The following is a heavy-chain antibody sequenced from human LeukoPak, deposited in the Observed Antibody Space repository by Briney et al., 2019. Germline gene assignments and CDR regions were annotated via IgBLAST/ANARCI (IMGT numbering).Heavy chain of an antibody. V-gene: IGHV1-2*02. Sequence: ASMKVSCKASGYIFTDYYVHWVRQAPGRGLEWMGWINPNSGGTKYKQKFQGRVTMTRDTSISTAYMELSSLRYDDTALYYCARGYCNGGTCYSQDYWGQGTLVTVSS. J-gene: IGHJ4*02. CDR3: ARGYCNGGTCYSQDY. CDR2: INPNSGGT. D-gene: IGHD2-15*01. CDR1: GYIFTDYY.